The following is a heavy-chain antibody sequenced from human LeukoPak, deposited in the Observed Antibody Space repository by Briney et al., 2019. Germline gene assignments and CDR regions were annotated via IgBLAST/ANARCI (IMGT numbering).Heavy chain of an antibody. D-gene: IGHD2-21*02. J-gene: IGHJ3*02. V-gene: IGHV4-4*07. CDR1: GGSISSYY. CDR3: ARGWIVVVTATDAFDI. CDR2: IYTSGST. Sequence: SETLSLTCTVSGGSISSYYWSWIRQPAGKGLEWIGRIYTSGSTNYNPSLKSRVSMSVDTSKNQFSLKLSSVTAADTAVYYCARGWIVVVTATDAFDIWGQGTMVSVSS.